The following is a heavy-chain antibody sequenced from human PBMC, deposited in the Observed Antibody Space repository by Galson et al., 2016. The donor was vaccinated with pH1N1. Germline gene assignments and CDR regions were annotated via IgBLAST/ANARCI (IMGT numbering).Heavy chain of an antibody. CDR3: ARLSMDPPYYFYFYMDV. J-gene: IGHJ6*03. CDR1: GYSFATDW. D-gene: IGHD2/OR15-2a*01. CDR2: IYPGDSDT. Sequence: QSGAEVKKAGESLKISCQASGYSFATDWIGWVRQTPGKGLEWVGIIYPGDSDTKYSPSFQGQVTMSVDKSISTAYLQWTSLKASDTAMYSCARLSMDPPYYFYFYMDVWGRGTTVTVSS. V-gene: IGHV5-51*03.